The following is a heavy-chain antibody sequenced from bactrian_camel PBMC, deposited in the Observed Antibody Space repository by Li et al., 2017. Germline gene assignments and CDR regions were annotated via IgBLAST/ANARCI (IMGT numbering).Heavy chain of an antibody. CDR1: GFTFRIAD. D-gene: IGHD2*01. CDR2: IRSDGGST. Sequence: VQLVESGGGSVQAGGSLKLSCAASGFTFRIADMSWIRQAPGKGLEWISYIRSDGGSTNYADSVQGRYTISRDNAKNMVYLHMNSLKSEDTALYYCAARAYYSGGYYYGLDYWGKGTQVTVS. J-gene: IGHJ7*01. V-gene: IGHV3S40*01.